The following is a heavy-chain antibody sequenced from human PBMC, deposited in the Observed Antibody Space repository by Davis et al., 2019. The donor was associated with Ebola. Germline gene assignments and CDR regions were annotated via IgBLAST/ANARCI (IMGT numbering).Heavy chain of an antibody. CDR3: ARGNRGGDILTGCFFDY. CDR1: GGTFSSYA. V-gene: IGHV1-69*13. J-gene: IGHJ4*02. Sequence: SVKVSYKASGGTFSSYAISWVRQAPGQGLEWMGGIIPIFGTANYAQKFQGRVTITADESTSTAYMELSSLRSEDTAMYYCARGNRGGDILTGCFFDYWGQGTLVTVSS. D-gene: IGHD3-9*01. CDR2: IIPIFGTA.